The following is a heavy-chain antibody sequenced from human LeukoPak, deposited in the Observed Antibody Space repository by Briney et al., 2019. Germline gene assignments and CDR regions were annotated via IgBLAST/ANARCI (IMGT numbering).Heavy chain of an antibody. CDR1: GFTFSKYD. V-gene: IGHV3-13*01. J-gene: IGHJ4*02. CDR3: ARGLLAATGNDFDY. CDR2: IGTAAGDT. Sequence: GGSLRLSCAASGFTFSKYDMRWVRQAPGKGLEWVSAIGTAAGDTYYVDSVKGRFTISRENSRNSLYLQMNSLRAGDTAVYYCARGLLAATGNDFDYWGQGTLVTVSS. D-gene: IGHD6-13*01.